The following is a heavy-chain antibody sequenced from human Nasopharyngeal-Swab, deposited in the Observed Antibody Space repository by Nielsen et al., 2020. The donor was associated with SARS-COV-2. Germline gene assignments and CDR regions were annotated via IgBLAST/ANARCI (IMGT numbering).Heavy chain of an antibody. CDR2: ISYDGSNK. Sequence: WGRQPPGKGLEWVAVISYDGSNKYYADSVKGRFTISRDNSKNTLYLQMNSLRAEDTAMYYCAKDQSINWFDPWGQGTLVTVSS. J-gene: IGHJ5*02. CDR3: AKDQSINWFDP. V-gene: IGHV3-30*18. D-gene: IGHD2-21*01.